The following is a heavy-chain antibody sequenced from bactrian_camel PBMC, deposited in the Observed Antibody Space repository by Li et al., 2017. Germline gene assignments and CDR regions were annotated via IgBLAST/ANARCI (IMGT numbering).Heavy chain of an antibody. D-gene: IGHD1*01. Sequence: HVQLVESGGGSVQNGGSLRLSCTYTRRPNYVTWFRLGPGNGREGVASIYTGGGDGYYADAVKGRFTISKDNAMNTLYLQMDSLKPEDSAVYYCVVLNPCSLSLASVTQWGQGTQVTVS. CDR3: VVLNPCSLSLASVTQ. CDR2: IYTGGGDG. J-gene: IGHJ4*01. V-gene: IGHV3S6*01. CDR1: YTRRPNY.